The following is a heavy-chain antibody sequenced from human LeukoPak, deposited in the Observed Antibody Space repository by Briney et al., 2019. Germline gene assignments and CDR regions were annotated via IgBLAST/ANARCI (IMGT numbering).Heavy chain of an antibody. D-gene: IGHD6-19*01. CDR3: TREEPEYNSGWSMDV. CDR1: GGSISSGGYY. V-gene: IGHV4-31*03. J-gene: IGHJ6*02. Sequence: SQTLSLTCTVSGGSISSGGYYWSWIRQHPGKGLEWIGYIYYSGSTYYNPSLKSRVTISVDTSKNQFSLKLSSVTAADTAVYYCTREEPEYNSGWSMDVWGQGTTVTVSS. CDR2: IYYSGST.